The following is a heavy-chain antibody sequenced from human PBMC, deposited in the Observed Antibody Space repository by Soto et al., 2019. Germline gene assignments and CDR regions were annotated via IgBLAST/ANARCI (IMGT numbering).Heavy chain of an antibody. CDR3: ARGDPLISFYDGMDL. Sequence: QVQLVQPGAEVTKPGASVKVSCKASGYTFTSYAVHWVRQATGQRLDCVGCINAGNGNTKYSHKFQGRVTITRDTAANTAYMDLISLGSEDTAVYYCARGDPLISFYDGMDLWGQGTTVNVSS. J-gene: IGHJ6*02. CDR2: INAGNGNT. D-gene: IGHD2-8*01. V-gene: IGHV1-3*01. CDR1: GYTFTSYA.